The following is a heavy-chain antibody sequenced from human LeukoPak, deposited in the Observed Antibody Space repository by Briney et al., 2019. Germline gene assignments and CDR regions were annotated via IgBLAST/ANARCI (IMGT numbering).Heavy chain of an antibody. CDR3: ARDRGITMIVVGLFDY. CDR2: ISPYNGNT. Sequence: ASVKVSCKASGYTFTNYGISWVRQAPGQGLEWMGWISPYNGNTNYAQKLQGRVTMTTDTSTSTAYMELRSLRSDDTAVYYCARDRGITMIVVGLFDYWGQGTLVTVSS. V-gene: IGHV1-18*01. J-gene: IGHJ4*02. D-gene: IGHD3-22*01. CDR1: GYTFTNYG.